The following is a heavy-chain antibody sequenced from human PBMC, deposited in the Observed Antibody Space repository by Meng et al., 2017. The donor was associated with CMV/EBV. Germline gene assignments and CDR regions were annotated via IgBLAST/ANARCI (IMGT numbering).Heavy chain of an antibody. CDR2: ISYDGSNK. CDR3: AREYCSSISCYWEFRY. CDR1: GFIFSSYA. J-gene: IGHJ4*02. Sequence: GESLKISCAASGFIFSSYAMHWVRQAPGKGLEWVAVISYDGSNKYYADSVKGRFTISRDNSKNTLYLQMNSLRAEDTAVYYCAREYCSSISCYWEFRYWGQGTLVTVSS. D-gene: IGHD2-2*01. V-gene: IGHV3-30-3*01.